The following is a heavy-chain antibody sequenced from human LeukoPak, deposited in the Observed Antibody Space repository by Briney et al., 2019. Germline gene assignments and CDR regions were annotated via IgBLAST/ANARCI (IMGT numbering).Heavy chain of an antibody. Sequence: SGTLSLTCAVPGGSISRSNWWTWVRQPPGKGLEWIGDIIHSGNTNYNPSLRSRLTISLDKSRNQFSLKLSSVTAADTAVYYCTGYNIPYTFEFWGQGTLVTVSS. CDR3: TGYNIPYTFEF. D-gene: IGHD1-14*01. CDR2: IIHSGNT. CDR1: GGSISRSNW. J-gene: IGHJ4*02. V-gene: IGHV4-4*02.